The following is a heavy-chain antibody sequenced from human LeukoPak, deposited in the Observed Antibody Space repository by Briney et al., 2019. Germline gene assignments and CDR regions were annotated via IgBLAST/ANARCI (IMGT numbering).Heavy chain of an antibody. CDR3: ARDPSRFCSGTSCPPNFDY. V-gene: IGHV3-30*04. CDR1: GFIFSHYA. Sequence: GGSLRLSCAASGFIFSHYAMHWVRQAPGKGLEWVALTSFDGSNKYYADSVKGRFTVSRDNSKNTLYVQVNSLRAEDTAVYYCARDPSRFCSGTSCPPNFDYWGQGTLVTVSS. CDR2: TSFDGSNK. J-gene: IGHJ4*02. D-gene: IGHD2-2*01.